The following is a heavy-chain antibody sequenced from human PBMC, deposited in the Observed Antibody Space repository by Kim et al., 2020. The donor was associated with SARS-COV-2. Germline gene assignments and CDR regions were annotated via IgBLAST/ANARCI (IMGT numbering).Heavy chain of an antibody. V-gene: IGHV3-48*03. Sequence: GGSLRLSCAASGFTFSSYEMNWVRQAPGKGLEWVSYISSSGSTIYYADSVKGRFTISRDNAKNSLYLQMNSLRAEDTAVYYCARGDYGGNPTRGWYFDLWGRGTLVTVSS. D-gene: IGHD4-17*01. J-gene: IGHJ2*01. CDR2: ISSSGSTI. CDR1: GFTFSSYE. CDR3: ARGDYGGNPTRGWYFDL.